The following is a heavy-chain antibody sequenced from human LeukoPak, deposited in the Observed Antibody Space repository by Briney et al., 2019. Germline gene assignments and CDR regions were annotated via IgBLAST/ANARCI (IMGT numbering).Heavy chain of an antibody. V-gene: IGHV4-59*12. D-gene: IGHD4-17*01. Sequence: SETLSLTCTVSGGSISSYYWSWIRQPPGKGLEWIGYIYYNGSTNYNPSLKSRVTISVDKSKNQFSLKLRSVTAADTAVYYCARGDYEAFDYWGQGALVTVSS. CDR3: ARGDYEAFDY. CDR2: IYYNGST. CDR1: GGSISSYY. J-gene: IGHJ4*02.